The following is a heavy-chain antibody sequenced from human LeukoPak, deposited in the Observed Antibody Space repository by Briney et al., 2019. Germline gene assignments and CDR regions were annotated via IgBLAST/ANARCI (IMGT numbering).Heavy chain of an antibody. D-gene: IGHD6-19*01. J-gene: IGHJ4*02. V-gene: IGHV4-59*01. CDR1: GGSISSYH. Sequence: PSETLSLTCTVSGGSISSYHWSWIRQPPGKGLEWIGYIYYSGSTNYNPSLKSRVTISVDTSKNQFSLKLSSVTAADTAVYYCARVPTGSGWLYFDYWGQGTLVTVSS. CDR3: ARVPTGSGWLYFDY. CDR2: IYYSGST.